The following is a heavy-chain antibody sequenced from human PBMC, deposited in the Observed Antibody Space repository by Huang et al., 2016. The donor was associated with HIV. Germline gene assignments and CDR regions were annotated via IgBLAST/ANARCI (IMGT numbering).Heavy chain of an antibody. V-gene: IGHV4-39*01. CDR1: GGSISSSSYY. CDR3: ARHGRVAGHYYNNMDV. J-gene: IGHJ6*02. Sequence: LQLQESGPGLVKSPETLSLICTVSGGSISSSSYYWGWIRQPPGKGPEWIGRIYYSGNTYYNPPLESRVTISVDTSKNQFSLKVNSVTAADTAVYYCARHGRVAGHYYNNMDVWGRGTTVTVSS. CDR2: IYYSGNT. D-gene: IGHD6-19*01.